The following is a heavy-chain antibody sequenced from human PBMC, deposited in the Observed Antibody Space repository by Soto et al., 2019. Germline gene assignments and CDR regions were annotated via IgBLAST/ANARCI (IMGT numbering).Heavy chain of an antibody. D-gene: IGHD5-12*01. V-gene: IGHV3-15*01. CDR2: IKRKTAGGTV. CDR1: GFTFSNAW. J-gene: IGHJ4*02. CDR3: AAAHPRGPDY. Sequence: GGSLRLSCAGSGFTFSNAWINWVRQAAGKGLEWVGLIKRKTAGGTVDYPAPVKGRFIISSDDSRDTLYLQMNSLKTEDTAVYYCAAAHPRGPDYWGQGTLVTVSS.